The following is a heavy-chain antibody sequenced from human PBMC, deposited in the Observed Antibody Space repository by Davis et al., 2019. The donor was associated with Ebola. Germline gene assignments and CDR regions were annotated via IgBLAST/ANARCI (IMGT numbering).Heavy chain of an antibody. CDR1: GFTVSSNY. CDR2: ISSSSSYT. V-gene: IGHV3-11*06. J-gene: IGHJ6*02. CDR3: ARGLGGIWFGGSMDV. Sequence: PGGSLRLSCAASGFTVSSNYMSWIRQAPGKGLEWVSYISSSSSYTNYADSVKGRFTISRDNAKNSLYLQMNSLRAEDTAVYYCARGLGGIWFGGSMDVWGQGTTVTVSS. D-gene: IGHD3-10*01.